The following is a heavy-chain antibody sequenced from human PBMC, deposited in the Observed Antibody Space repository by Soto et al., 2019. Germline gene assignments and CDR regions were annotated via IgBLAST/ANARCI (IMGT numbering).Heavy chain of an antibody. CDR3: ARGNYYGDYWYFDL. J-gene: IGHJ2*01. CDR1: GGSISSYY. Sequence: QVQLQESGPGLVKPSETLSLTCTVSGGSISSYYWSWIRQPPGKGLEWIGYIYYSGSTNYNPSLKSRVTISVDTSKNQFSLKLSSVTAADTAVYYCARGNYYGDYWYFDLWGRGTLVTVSS. CDR2: IYYSGST. D-gene: IGHD4-17*01. V-gene: IGHV4-59*01.